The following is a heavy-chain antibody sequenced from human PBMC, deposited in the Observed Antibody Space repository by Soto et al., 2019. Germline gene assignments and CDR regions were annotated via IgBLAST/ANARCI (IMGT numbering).Heavy chain of an antibody. CDR2: ISGSGGST. Sequence: EVQLLESGGGLVEPGGSLRLSCAASGFTFSNYAMNWVRQAPGKGLEWVSAISGSGGSTYYADSVKGRFTISRDNSKNTLYVQTNSLRAEDTAVYYCTKNARQGAVAGPNWFDPWGQGTLVTVSS. CDR3: TKNARQGAVAGPNWFDP. J-gene: IGHJ5*02. CDR1: GFTFSNYA. D-gene: IGHD6-19*01. V-gene: IGHV3-23*01.